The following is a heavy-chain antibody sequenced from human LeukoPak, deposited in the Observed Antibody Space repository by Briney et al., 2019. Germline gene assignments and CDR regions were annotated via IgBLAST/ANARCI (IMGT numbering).Heavy chain of an antibody. CDR3: ARWAGESTAWYPALFDY. Sequence: ASVKVSCKASGGTFRDHAISWVRQAPVQGLEWMGVIIPVSGTVNLAQKFQGRVTTTADESTSTAYMELSSLTSEDAGVYYCARWAGESTAWYPALFDYWGQGTLVTVSS. CDR1: GGTFRDHA. J-gene: IGHJ4*02. D-gene: IGHD6-13*01. CDR2: IIPVSGTV. V-gene: IGHV1-69*13.